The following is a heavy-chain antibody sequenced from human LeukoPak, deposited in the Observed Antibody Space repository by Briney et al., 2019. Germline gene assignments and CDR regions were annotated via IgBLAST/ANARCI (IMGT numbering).Heavy chain of an antibody. CDR3: ARDRLAYYDILTGYHDAFGI. Sequence: ASVKVSCKASGGTFSSYAISWVRQAPGQGLEWMGGIIPIFGTANYAQKFQGRVTITADESTSTAYMELSSLRSEDTAVYYCARDRLAYYDILTGYHDAFGIWGQGTMVTVSS. D-gene: IGHD3-9*01. J-gene: IGHJ3*02. CDR1: GGTFSSYA. V-gene: IGHV1-69*13. CDR2: IIPIFGTA.